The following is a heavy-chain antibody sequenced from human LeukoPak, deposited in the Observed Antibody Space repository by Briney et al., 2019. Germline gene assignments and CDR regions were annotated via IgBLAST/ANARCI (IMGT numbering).Heavy chain of an antibody. D-gene: IGHD1-1*01. CDR2: INHSGST. CDR1: GGSFSGYY. CDR3: ARGWVLGCDY. V-gene: IGHV4-34*01. Sequence: SETLSLNCAVYGGSFSGYYWSCIRQPPGKGLEWIGEINHSGSTNYNPSLKSRVTISVDTSKNQFSLKLSSVTAADTAVYYCARGWVLGCDYWGQGTLVTVSS. J-gene: IGHJ4*02.